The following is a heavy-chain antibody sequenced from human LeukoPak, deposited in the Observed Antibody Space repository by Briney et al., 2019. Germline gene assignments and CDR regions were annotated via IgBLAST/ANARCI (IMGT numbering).Heavy chain of an antibody. D-gene: IGHD1-26*01. Sequence: GSLRLSCAASGFIFSSYSMNWVRQAPGKGLEWVSYISSSSSTIYYTDSVNGRFTISRDNAKNSLYLQMNSLRAEDTAVYYCARGGSYLSAFDIWGQGTMVTVSS. V-gene: IGHV3-48*01. CDR2: ISSSSSTI. CDR3: ARGGSYLSAFDI. CDR1: GFIFSSYS. J-gene: IGHJ3*02.